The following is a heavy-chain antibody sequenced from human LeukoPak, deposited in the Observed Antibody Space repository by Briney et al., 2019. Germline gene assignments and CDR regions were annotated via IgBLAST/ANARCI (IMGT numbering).Heavy chain of an antibody. V-gene: IGHV3-30*03. CDR3: AGSWFYRDYFEY. CDR2: ISYDGSNE. D-gene: IGHD3-10*01. Sequence: PGGSLRHSCAASGFPFSNYDMHWVRQAPGKGLEWVAVISYDGSNEYYADSVKGRFPISRDNSKNTLYLQMNSLRAEDTAVYYCAGSWFYRDYFEYWGQGTLVTVSS. J-gene: IGHJ4*02. CDR1: GFPFSNYD.